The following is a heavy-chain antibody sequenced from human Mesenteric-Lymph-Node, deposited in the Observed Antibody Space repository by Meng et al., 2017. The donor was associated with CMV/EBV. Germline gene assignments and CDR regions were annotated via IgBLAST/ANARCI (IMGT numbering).Heavy chain of an antibody. Sequence: SVKVSCKASRDTFNTYPINWVRQAPGQGLEWMGRIIPILGIASYAQRFQGRVTITADKSTSIVYMELSSLRSEDTAVYYCSRARGGSDWYGWFDPWGQGTLVTVSS. CDR1: RDTFNTYP. CDR2: IIPILGIA. CDR3: SRARGGSDWYGWFDP. V-gene: IGHV1-69*04. D-gene: IGHD6-19*01. J-gene: IGHJ5*02.